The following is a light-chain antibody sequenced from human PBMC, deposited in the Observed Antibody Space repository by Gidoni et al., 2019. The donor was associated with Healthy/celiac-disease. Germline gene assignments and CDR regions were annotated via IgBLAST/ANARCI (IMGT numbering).Light chain of an antibody. V-gene: IGLV7-46*01. Sequence: QAVVTQEHSLTVSPGQTVTLTCGSSTGAVTSGHYPYWFQQKPGQAPRTLIYDTSNKHAWTPARFSGSLLGGKAALTLSGAQPEDEAEYYCLLSYSGARLGVFGGGTKLTVL. CDR3: LLSYSGARLGV. J-gene: IGLJ3*02. CDR1: TGAVTSGHY. CDR2: DTS.